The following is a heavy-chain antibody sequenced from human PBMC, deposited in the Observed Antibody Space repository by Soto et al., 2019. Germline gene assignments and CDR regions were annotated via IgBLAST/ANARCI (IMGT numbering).Heavy chain of an antibody. CDR1: GFTFSSYA. CDR3: AKEGRYCSSTSCYAWYYGMDV. V-gene: IGHV3-23*01. J-gene: IGHJ6*02. D-gene: IGHD2-2*01. Sequence: PGGSLRLSCAASGFTFSSYAVGWVRQAPGKGLEWVSAISGSDGSTYYADSVKGRFTISRDNSKNTLYLQMNSLRAEDTAVYYCAKEGRYCSSTSCYAWYYGMDVWGQGTTVTVSS. CDR2: ISGSDGST.